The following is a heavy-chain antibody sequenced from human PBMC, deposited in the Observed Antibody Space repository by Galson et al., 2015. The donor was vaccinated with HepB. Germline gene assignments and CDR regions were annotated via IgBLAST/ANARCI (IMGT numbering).Heavy chain of an antibody. CDR3: ARDKRGAVEYDYYYYMDV. Sequence: SVKVSCKASGGTFSRYGISWVRQAPGQGLEWMGRIIPIPGIAIYAHKFQDRVTITADKSTSTAYMEVSSLRSEDTAVYYCARDKRGAVEYDYYYYMDVWGKGTTVTVSS. V-gene: IGHV1-69*04. CDR2: IIPIPGIA. CDR1: GGTFSRYG. D-gene: IGHD1-26*01. J-gene: IGHJ6*03.